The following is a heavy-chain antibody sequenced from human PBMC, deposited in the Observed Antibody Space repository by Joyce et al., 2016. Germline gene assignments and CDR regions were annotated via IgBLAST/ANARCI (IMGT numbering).Heavy chain of an antibody. CDR3: TTGADVVGDY. D-gene: IGHD3-16*02. CDR2: IKTKTEGGTR. J-gene: IGHJ4*02. CDR1: GFNLSNAW. V-gene: IGHV3-15*01. Sequence: EVQLVESGGGLVKPGGSLRLSCAASGFNLSNAWMSWVRKAPGKGLEGVGRIKTKTEGGTRDYATPAKGRFTISTDDSKNILYLQMNSLKTDDTAVYYCTTGADVVGDYWGQGTLVTVSS.